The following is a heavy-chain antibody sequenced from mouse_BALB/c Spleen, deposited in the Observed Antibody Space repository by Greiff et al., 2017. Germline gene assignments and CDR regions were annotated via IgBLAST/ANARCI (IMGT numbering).Heavy chain of an antibody. V-gene: IGHV1S137*01. J-gene: IGHJ2*01. Sequence: QVQLHQSGAELVRPGVSVKISCKGSGYTFTDYAMHWVKQSHAKSLEWIGVISTYYGDASYNQKFKGKATMTVDKSSSTAYMELARLTSEDSAIYYCARSDYYGSSYLYYFDYWGQGTTLTVSS. D-gene: IGHD1-1*01. CDR1: GYTFTDYA. CDR3: ARSDYYGSSYLYYFDY. CDR2: ISTYYGDA.